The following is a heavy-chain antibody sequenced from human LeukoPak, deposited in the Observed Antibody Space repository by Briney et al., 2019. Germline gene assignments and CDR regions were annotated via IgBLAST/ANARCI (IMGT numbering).Heavy chain of an antibody. J-gene: IGHJ4*02. CDR1: GGSISSGGYY. CDR2: IYYSVST. D-gene: IGHD6-13*01. Sequence: SETLSLTCTVSGGSISSGGYYWSWLRHQPGKGLERSGYIYYSVSTYYNHSLKSRVTISVDTSKNQFSLKLSSVTAADTAVYYCARVVEDSSSWYGGWFDYWGQGTLVTVSS. V-gene: IGHV4-31*03. CDR3: ARVVEDSSSWYGGWFDY.